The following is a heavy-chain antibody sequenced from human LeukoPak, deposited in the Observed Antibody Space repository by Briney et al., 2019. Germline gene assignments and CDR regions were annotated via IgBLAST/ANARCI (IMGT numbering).Heavy chain of an antibody. Sequence: PSETLSLTCTVSGGSISSGGYYWSWIRQHPGKGLEWIGYIYYSGSTYYNPSLKSRVTISVDTSKNQFSLKLSSVTAAGTAVYYCARVGDDYNGMDVWGQGTTVTVSS. CDR3: ARVGDDYNGMDV. J-gene: IGHJ6*02. CDR1: GGSISSGGYY. D-gene: IGHD3-10*01. V-gene: IGHV4-31*03. CDR2: IYYSGST.